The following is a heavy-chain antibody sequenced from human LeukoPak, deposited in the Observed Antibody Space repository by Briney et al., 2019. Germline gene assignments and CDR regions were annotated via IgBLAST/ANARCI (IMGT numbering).Heavy chain of an antibody. D-gene: IGHD1-26*01. J-gene: IGHJ4*02. Sequence: ASVKVSCKASGYTFTSYDINWVRQATGQGLEWMGWMNPNSGNTGYAQKFQGRVTMTRNTSISTAYMELRSLRSDDTAVYYCARDRWELGPFDYWGQGTLVTVSS. CDR2: MNPNSGNT. CDR1: GYTFTSYD. V-gene: IGHV1-8*01. CDR3: ARDRWELGPFDY.